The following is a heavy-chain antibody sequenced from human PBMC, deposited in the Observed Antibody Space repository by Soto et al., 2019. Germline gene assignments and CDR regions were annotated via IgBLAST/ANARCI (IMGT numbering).Heavy chain of an antibody. CDR1: GFSLSTSGMC. CDR2: IDWDDDK. CDR3: ARIVNYDFVWGCYRPYHAFDI. J-gene: IGHJ3*02. V-gene: IGHV2-70*01. D-gene: IGHD3-16*02. Sequence: SGPTLVNHTQTLTLTCTFSGFSLSTSGMCVSWIRQPPGKALEWLALIDWDDDKYYSTSLRTRLTISKDTSKNQVVLTMTNMEPVDTATYYCARIVNYDFVWGCYRPYHAFDIWGQGTMVIVSS.